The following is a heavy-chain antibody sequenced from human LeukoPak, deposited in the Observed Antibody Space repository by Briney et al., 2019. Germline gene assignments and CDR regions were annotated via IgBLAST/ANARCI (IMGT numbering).Heavy chain of an antibody. CDR2: ISYDGSNK. CDR3: AKSERETYYYDSSEDFDY. J-gene: IGHJ4*02. D-gene: IGHD3-22*01. V-gene: IGHV3-30*18. Sequence: GGSLRLSCAASGFTFSSYGMHWVRQAPGKGLEWVAVISYDGSNKYYADSVKGRFIISRDNSKNTLYLQMNSLRAEDTAVYYCAKSERETYYYDSSEDFDYWGQGTLVTVSS. CDR1: GFTFSSYG.